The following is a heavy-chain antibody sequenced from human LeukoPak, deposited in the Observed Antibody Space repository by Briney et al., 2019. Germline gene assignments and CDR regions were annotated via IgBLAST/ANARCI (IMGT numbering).Heavy chain of an antibody. Sequence: ASVKVSCKASGYTFTSYGISWVRQAPGQGLEWMGWISTYNGNTNYIQNLQGRVTVTTDTSTSTAYMELRSLRSDDTAVYYCARGARSGGLYFDYWGQGTLVTVSS. J-gene: IGHJ4*02. V-gene: IGHV1-18*01. CDR3: ARGARSGGLYFDY. CDR1: GYTFTSYG. CDR2: ISTYNGNT. D-gene: IGHD3-10*01.